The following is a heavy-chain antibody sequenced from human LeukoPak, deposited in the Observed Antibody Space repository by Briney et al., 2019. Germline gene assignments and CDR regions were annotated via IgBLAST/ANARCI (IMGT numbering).Heavy chain of an antibody. D-gene: IGHD5-12*01. CDR1: GGSISNYY. Sequence: SETLSLTCTVSGGSISNYYWSWIRQPSGKGLEWIGYIYYSGSTNYNPSLKSRVTISVDTSKNQFSLKLSSVTAADTAVYYCAKHGSGYEPDHWGQGTLVTVSS. CDR3: AKHGSGYEPDH. J-gene: IGHJ5*02. CDR2: IYYSGST. V-gene: IGHV4-59*08.